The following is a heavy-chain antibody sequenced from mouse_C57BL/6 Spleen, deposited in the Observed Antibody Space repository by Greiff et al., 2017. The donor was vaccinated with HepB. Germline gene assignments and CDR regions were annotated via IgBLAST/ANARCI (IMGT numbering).Heavy chain of an antibody. CDR1: GYTFTSYW. V-gene: IGHV1-74*01. CDR2: IHPSDSDT. CDR3: ALLYYYGSSYRKDFDY. Sequence: QVQLQQPGAELVKPGASVKVSCKASGYTFTSYWMHWVKQRPGQGLEWIGRIHPSDSDTNYNQKFKGKATLTVDKSSSTAYMQLSSLTSEDSAVYYCALLYYYGSSYRKDFDYWGQGTTLTVSS. J-gene: IGHJ2*01. D-gene: IGHD1-1*01.